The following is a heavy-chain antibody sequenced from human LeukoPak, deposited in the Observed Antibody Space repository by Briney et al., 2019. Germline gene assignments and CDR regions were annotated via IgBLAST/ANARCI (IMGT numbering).Heavy chain of an antibody. CDR2: IIPIFGTA. D-gene: IGHD3-9*01. Sequence: SVKVSCKASGGTFSSYAISWVRQAPGQGLEWMGGIIPIFGTANYAQKFQGRVTITADKSTSTAYMELSSLRSEDTAVYYCARGVRGDILTGYDYWGQGTLVTVSS. CDR3: ARGVRGDILTGYDY. CDR1: GGTFSSYA. J-gene: IGHJ4*02. V-gene: IGHV1-69*06.